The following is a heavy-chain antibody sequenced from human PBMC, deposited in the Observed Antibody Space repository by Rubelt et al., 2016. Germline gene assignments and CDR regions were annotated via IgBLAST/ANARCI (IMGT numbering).Heavy chain of an antibody. V-gene: IGHV3-23*01. J-gene: IGHJ4*02. CDR3: AKGTGPRRGGTDY. D-gene: IGHD3/OR15-3a*01. Sequence: EVQLLESGGGLVQPGRSLRLSCAASGFTFSSYAMSWVRQAPGKGLEWVSAISGSGGSTYYADSVKGRFTISRDNSKNTLYLQMNSLRAEDTAVYYCAKGTGPRRGGTDYWGQGTLVTVSS. CDR2: ISGSGGST. CDR1: GFTFSSYA.